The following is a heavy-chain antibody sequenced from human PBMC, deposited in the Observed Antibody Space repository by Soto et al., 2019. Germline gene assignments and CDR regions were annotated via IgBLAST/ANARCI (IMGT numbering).Heavy chain of an antibody. Sequence: PSETLSLTCTVSGGSIISYYCICIRHPPVKGLEWIGYIYYSGSTNYNPSLKSRVTISVDTSKNQFSLKLSSVTAADTAVYYCARDRRAYYDFWSGYGYYGMDVWGQGTTVTVSS. J-gene: IGHJ6*02. D-gene: IGHD3-3*01. CDR2: IYYSGST. CDR3: ARDRRAYYDFWSGYGYYGMDV. CDR1: GGSIISYY. V-gene: IGHV4-59*01.